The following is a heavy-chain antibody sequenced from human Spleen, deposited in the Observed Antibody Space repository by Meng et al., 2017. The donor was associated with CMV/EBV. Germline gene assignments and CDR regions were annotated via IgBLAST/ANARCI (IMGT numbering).Heavy chain of an antibody. CDR1: GGSISTSSYF. Sequence: SETLSLTCTVSGGSISTSSYFWGWIRQPPGKALERIGTIYYSGGTYYDLSLKSRVTVSVDTSKNEFSVKLTSVTAADTAVYYCARDTEDYFDYWGQGTLVTVSS. V-gene: IGHV4-39*07. CDR3: ARDTEDYFDY. J-gene: IGHJ4*02. CDR2: IYYSGGT.